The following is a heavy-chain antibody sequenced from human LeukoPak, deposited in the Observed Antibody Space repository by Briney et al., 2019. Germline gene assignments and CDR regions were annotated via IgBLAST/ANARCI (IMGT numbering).Heavy chain of an antibody. J-gene: IGHJ4*02. D-gene: IGHD2-2*01. CDR1: GGSFSGYY. Sequence: EALPQTCAVCGGSFSGYYWSGIRQPPGRGVEGIGEINHSGSTDYYPSLKSRVTISVDTSKNQFSLKLSSVTAADTAVSYCARVPAARCFDYWGQGTLVTVSS. CDR3: ARVPAARCFDY. V-gene: IGHV4-34*01. CDR2: INHSGST.